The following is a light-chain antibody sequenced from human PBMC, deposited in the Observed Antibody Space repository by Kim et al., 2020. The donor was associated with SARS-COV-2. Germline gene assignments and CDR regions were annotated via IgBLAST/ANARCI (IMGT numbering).Light chain of an antibody. CDR1: QDISIY. Sequence: DIQMTQSPSSLSASVGDRVTITCQASQDISIYLNWYQQKPGKAPKLLIYDASNLETGVPSRFSGSGSGTDFTFTISSLQPEDIATYYCQQYDNLPSFGQGTKLEI. V-gene: IGKV1-33*01. CDR2: DAS. CDR3: QQYDNLPS. J-gene: IGKJ2*01.